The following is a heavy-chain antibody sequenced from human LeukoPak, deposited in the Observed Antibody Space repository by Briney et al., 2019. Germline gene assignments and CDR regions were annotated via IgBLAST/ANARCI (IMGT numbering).Heavy chain of an antibody. CDR3: AKDGQRRAVSVVTYMDV. V-gene: IGHV3-9*01. D-gene: IGHD6-19*01. J-gene: IGHJ6*03. Sequence: GGSLRLSCAASGFTFDDYAMHWVRQAPGKGLEWVSTINWNSGRMEYADSVKGRFTISRDNAKNSLYLQMNSLRDEDTALYYCAKDGQRRAVSVVTYMDVWGKGTTVTVSS. CDR1: GFTFDDYA. CDR2: INWNSGRM.